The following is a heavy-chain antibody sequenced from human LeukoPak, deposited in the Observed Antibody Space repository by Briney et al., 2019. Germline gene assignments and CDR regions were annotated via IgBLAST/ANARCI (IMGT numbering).Heavy chain of an antibody. Sequence: SETLSLTCSVSGGSISSGGYYWSWIRQHPGKGLEWIGFIYYSGSTYYNPSLKSRVTISIDTSKNQFSLKLSSVTAADTAVYYCARATGGAAAADFDPWGQGTLVTVSS. J-gene: IGHJ5*02. CDR3: ARATGGAAAADFDP. D-gene: IGHD6-13*01. V-gene: IGHV4-31*03. CDR1: GGSISSGGYY. CDR2: IYYSGST.